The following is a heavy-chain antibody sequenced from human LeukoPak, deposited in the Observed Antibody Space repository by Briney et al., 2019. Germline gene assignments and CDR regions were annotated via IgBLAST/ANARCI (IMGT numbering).Heavy chain of an antibody. V-gene: IGHV3-43D*03. Sequence: GGSLRLSCAASGFTFDDYAMHWVRQAPGKGLEWVSLISWDGGSTYYADSVKGRFTISRDNAKNSLYLQMNNLRAEDTAVYYCAREGVGYYLDQWGQGTLVTVSS. CDR1: GFTFDDYA. CDR3: AREGVGYYLDQ. J-gene: IGHJ4*02. D-gene: IGHD2-15*01. CDR2: ISWDGGST.